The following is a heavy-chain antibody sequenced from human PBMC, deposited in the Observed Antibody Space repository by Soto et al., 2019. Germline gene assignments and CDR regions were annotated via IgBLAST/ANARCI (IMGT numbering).Heavy chain of an antibody. CDR1: GGTFSSYA. D-gene: IGHD3-22*01. Sequence: QVQLVQSRAEVKKPGSSVKVSCKASGGTFSSYAISWVRQAPGQGLEWMGGIIPIFGTANYAQKFQGRVTITADESTSTAYMELSSLRSEDTAVYYCARDYYDSSGYYYYFDYWGQGTLVTVSS. J-gene: IGHJ4*02. CDR2: IIPIFGTA. V-gene: IGHV1-69*01. CDR3: ARDYYDSSGYYYYFDY.